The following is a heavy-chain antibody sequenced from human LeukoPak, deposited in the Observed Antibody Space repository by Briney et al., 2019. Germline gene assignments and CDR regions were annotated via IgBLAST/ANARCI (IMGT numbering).Heavy chain of an antibody. Sequence: PGGSLRLSCAASGFTFSSYAMSWVRQAPGKGLEWVSAISGSGGSTYYADSVKGRFTISRDNSKNTLYLQMNSLRAEDTAVYYCAKVGYSSRWYDSGFDYWGQGTLVTVSS. CDR3: AKVGYSSRWYDSGFDY. CDR1: GFTFSSYA. CDR2: ISGSGGST. D-gene: IGHD6-13*01. V-gene: IGHV3-23*01. J-gene: IGHJ4*02.